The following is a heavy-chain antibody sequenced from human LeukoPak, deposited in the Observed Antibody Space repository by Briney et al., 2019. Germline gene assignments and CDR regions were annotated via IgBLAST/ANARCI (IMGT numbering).Heavy chain of an antibody. Sequence: SETLSLTCAVYGGSFSGYYWSWIRQPPGKGLEWIGEINHSGSTNYNPSLKSRVTISVDTSKNQFSLKLSSVTAADTAVYYCARGQRYCSGGSYSNNWFDPWGQGTLVTVSS. CDR3: ARGQRYCSGGSYSNNWFDP. CDR2: INHSGST. V-gene: IGHV4-34*01. CDR1: GGSFSGYY. J-gene: IGHJ5*02. D-gene: IGHD2-15*01.